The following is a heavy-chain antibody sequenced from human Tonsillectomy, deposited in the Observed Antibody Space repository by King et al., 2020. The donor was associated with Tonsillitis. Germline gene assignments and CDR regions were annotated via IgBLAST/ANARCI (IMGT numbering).Heavy chain of an antibody. Sequence: QLVQSGADVKKPGASVKVSCKASGYTFTSYGISWVRQAPGQGLEWMGWISAYNGNTNYAQKFQDRVTMTTDTSRSTVYMELRSLRSDDTAVYYCVRDVGGKYNYYYYGLDVWGQGTTVTVSS. CDR3: VRDVGGKYNYYYYGLDV. J-gene: IGHJ6*02. D-gene: IGHD1-26*01. CDR1: GYTFTSYG. V-gene: IGHV1-18*04. CDR2: ISAYNGNT.